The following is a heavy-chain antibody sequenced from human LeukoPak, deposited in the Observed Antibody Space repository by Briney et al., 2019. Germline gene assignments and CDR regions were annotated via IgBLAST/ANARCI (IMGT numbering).Heavy chain of an antibody. CDR2: INWNGGST. CDR3: ASKRSSSWYGGAFDI. Sequence: TGGSLRLSCAAPGFTFDDYGMSWVRQAPGKGLEWVSGINWNGGSTGYADSVKGRFTISRDNAKNSLYLQMNSLRAEDTALYYCASKRSSSWYGGAFDIWGQGTMVTVSS. CDR1: GFTFDDYG. J-gene: IGHJ3*02. D-gene: IGHD6-13*01. V-gene: IGHV3-20*04.